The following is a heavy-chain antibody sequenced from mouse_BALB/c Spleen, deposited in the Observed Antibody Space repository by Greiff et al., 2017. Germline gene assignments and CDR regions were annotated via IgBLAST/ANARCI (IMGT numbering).Heavy chain of an antibody. J-gene: IGHJ2*01. D-gene: IGHD2-3*01. Sequence: EVKLEESGGGLVQPGGSMKLSCVASGFTFSNYWMNWVRQSPEKGLEWVAEIRLKSNNYATHYAESVKGRFTISRDDSKSSVYLQMNNLRAEDTGIYYCTSGYYVRYFDYWGQGTTLTVSS. CDR2: IRLKSNNYAT. CDR3: TSGYYVRYFDY. CDR1: GFTFSNYW. V-gene: IGHV6-6*02.